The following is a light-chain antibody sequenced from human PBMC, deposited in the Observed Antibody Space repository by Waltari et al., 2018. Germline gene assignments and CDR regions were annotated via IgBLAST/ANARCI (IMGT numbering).Light chain of an antibody. V-gene: IGLV2-8*01. Sequence: QSALTQPPSASGSPGQSVTISCTGTSSDVGGYNYVSWYQQHPGKAPKLLISEVIQRPSGVPERFSGSKSGNTSSLTVSGLQAEDEADYFCSSYGGSNNVVFGGGTTLTVL. CDR3: SSYGGSNNVV. CDR2: EVI. CDR1: SSDVGGYNY. J-gene: IGLJ2*01.